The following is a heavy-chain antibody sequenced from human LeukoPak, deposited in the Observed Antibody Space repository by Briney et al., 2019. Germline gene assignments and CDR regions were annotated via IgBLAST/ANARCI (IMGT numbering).Heavy chain of an antibody. J-gene: IGHJ4*02. V-gene: IGHV7-4-1*02. CDR1: DYTFNNYG. D-gene: IGHD2-15*01. CDR2: INTNTGNP. Sequence: GASVKVSCKASDYTFNNYGITWVRQAPGQGLEWMGWINTNTGNPTYAQGFTGRFVFSLDTSVSTAYLQISSLKAEDTAVYYCARGGFRYCSGGSCWGYFDYWGQGTLVTVSS. CDR3: ARGGFRYCSGGSCWGYFDY.